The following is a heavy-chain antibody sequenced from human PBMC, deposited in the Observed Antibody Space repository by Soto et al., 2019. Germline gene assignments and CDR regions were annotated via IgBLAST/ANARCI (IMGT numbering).Heavy chain of an antibody. CDR3: ASRDYNDDFAI. J-gene: IGHJ3*02. V-gene: IGHV4-59*01. D-gene: IGHD4-4*01. CDR2: IFYSGNT. Sequence: QVQLQESGPGLVKPSETLSLTCSVSGGSIVSYYWSWIRQPPRKGLEWIGSIFYSGNTNYNPSLQRRVTLSIDASKIQFSLKLKSVTAADTAVYYCASRDYNDDFAICGQGTVVTVSS. CDR1: GGSIVSYY.